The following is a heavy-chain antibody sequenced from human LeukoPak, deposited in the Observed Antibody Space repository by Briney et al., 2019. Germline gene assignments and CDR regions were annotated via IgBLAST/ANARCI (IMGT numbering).Heavy chain of an antibody. Sequence: GESLKISCKGSGYSSTSYWIGWVRQMPGKGLEWMGIIYPGDSDTRYSPSFQGQVTISADKSISTAYLQWSSLKASDTAMYYCARHSLKYYYGSGGDYQYYYYYMDVWGKGTTVTVSS. CDR2: IYPGDSDT. V-gene: IGHV5-51*01. CDR1: GYSSTSYW. J-gene: IGHJ6*03. CDR3: ARHSLKYYYGSGGDYQYYYYYMDV. D-gene: IGHD3-10*01.